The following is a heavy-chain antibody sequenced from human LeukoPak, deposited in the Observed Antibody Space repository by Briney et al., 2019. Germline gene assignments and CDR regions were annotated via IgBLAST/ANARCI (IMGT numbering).Heavy chain of an antibody. CDR1: GITFRGYW. V-gene: IGHV3-7*01. CDR3: ARVLGHTGYDLYDY. D-gene: IGHD5-12*01. J-gene: IGHJ4*02. Sequence: GGSLRLSCAVSGITFRGYWMAWVRQAPGKGLEWVANMKQDGSEKYYVDSVKGRFTISRDNAKNSLYLEMNSLRVEDTAVYYCARVLGHTGYDLYDYWGQGTLVTVSS. CDR2: MKQDGSEK.